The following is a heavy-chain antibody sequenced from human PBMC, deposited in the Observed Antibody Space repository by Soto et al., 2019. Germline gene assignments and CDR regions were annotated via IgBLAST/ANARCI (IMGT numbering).Heavy chain of an antibody. CDR2: IIPIFGTA. CDR1: GGTFSSYA. D-gene: IGHD6-19*01. CDR3: ARVSGYSSGWYGNGFDY. V-gene: IGHV1-69*13. J-gene: IGHJ4*02. Sequence: SVKLSCKASGGTFSSYAISWVRQAPGQGLEWMGGIIPIFGTANYAQKFQGRVTITADESTSAAYMELSSLRSEDTAVYYCARVSGYSSGWYGNGFDYWGQGNMVTSPQ.